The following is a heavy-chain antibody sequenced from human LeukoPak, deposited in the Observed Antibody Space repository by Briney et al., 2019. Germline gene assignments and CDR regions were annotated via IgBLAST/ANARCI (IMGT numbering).Heavy chain of an antibody. V-gene: IGHV3-23*01. CDR2: ISGSGGST. Sequence: GGSLRLSCAASGFTFSSYAMSWVRQAPGKGLEWVSAISGSGGSTYYADSVKGRFTISRDNSKDTLYLQMNSLRAEDTAVYYCAKRIYDFWSGYYRPAENHFDYWGQGTLVTVSS. D-gene: IGHD3-3*01. CDR1: GFTFSSYA. J-gene: IGHJ4*02. CDR3: AKRIYDFWSGYYRPAENHFDY.